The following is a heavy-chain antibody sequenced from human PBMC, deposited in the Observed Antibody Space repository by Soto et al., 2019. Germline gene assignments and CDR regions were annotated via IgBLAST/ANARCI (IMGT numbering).Heavy chain of an antibody. CDR3: ARLSTPHDY. V-gene: IGHV3-30-3*01. D-gene: IGHD2-2*01. CDR2: ISYDGSNK. J-gene: IGHJ4*02. CDR1: GFTFSSYA. Sequence: QVQLVESGGGVVQPGRSLRLSCAASGFTFSSYAMHWVRQAPGKGLEWVAVISYDGSNKYYADSVKGRFTISRDNSKNTLYLQMNSLRAEDTAVYYCARLSTPHDYWGQGTLVTVSS.